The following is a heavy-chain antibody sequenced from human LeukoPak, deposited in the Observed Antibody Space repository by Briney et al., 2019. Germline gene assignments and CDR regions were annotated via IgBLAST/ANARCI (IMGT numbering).Heavy chain of an antibody. D-gene: IGHD1-1*01. CDR3: GREGHRGPGTLEY. Sequence: CLRLSCAASGLTFSSDSMSSVRQAPGKRLEWVANIKQDVSEKYYVDSMKGRFTISRDNAKNSLYLQMNILRAQDTALYSFGREGHRGPGTLEYWGQGTLVTVSS. J-gene: IGHJ4*02. CDR2: IKQDVSEK. V-gene: IGHV3-7*01. CDR1: GLTFSSDS.